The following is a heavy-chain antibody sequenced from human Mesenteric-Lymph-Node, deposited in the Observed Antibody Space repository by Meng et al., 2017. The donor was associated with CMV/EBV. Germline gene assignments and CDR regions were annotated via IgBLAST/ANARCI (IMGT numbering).Heavy chain of an antibody. CDR1: GYTLTSYN. CDR3: ARDGGYCSGTSCQYYFDY. D-gene: IGHD2-2*01. CDR2: INPSGTSR. Sequence: QVQLVQSGAEVKKPGASVKVSCKASGYTLTSYNMHCVRQAPGQALEWMGIINPSGTSRIYAQKFQGRVTMTRDTSTSTVYMELSSLRSEDTAVYYCARDGGYCSGTSCQYYFDYWGQGTLVTVSS. J-gene: IGHJ4*02. V-gene: IGHV1-46*01.